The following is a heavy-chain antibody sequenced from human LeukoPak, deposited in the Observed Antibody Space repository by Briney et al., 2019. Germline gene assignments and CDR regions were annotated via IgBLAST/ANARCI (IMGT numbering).Heavy chain of an antibody. V-gene: IGHV4-39*07. CDR3: ARAYFSSWYMNWFDP. CDR2: IYYTGSA. D-gene: IGHD6-13*01. J-gene: IGHJ5*02. CDR1: RGSISRSSYS. Sequence: SETLSLTCTVSRGSISRSSYSWGWIRQPPGKGLEWIGNIYYTGSAYYNPSLKSRLTISVDTSKNQFSLKLSSVTAADTAVYYCARAYFSSWYMNWFDPWGQGTLVTVSS.